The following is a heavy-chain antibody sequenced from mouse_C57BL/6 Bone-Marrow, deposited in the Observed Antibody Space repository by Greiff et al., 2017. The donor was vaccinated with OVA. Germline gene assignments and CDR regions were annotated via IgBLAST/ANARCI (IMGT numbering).Heavy chain of an antibody. Sequence: EVKLMESGGDLVKPGGSLKLSCAASGFTFSSYGMSWVRQTPDKRLEWVATISSGGSYTYYPDSVTGRFTISRDNAKNTLYMKMSSLKSEDTAMYDCARPRYYYGSSYDYWGQGTTLTVSS. D-gene: IGHD1-1*01. J-gene: IGHJ2*01. CDR1: GFTFSSYG. CDR3: ARPRYYYGSSYDY. CDR2: ISSGGSYT. V-gene: IGHV5-6*01.